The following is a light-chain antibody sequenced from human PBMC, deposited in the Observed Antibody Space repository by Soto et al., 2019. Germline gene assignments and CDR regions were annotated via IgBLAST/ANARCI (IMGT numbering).Light chain of an antibody. CDR1: QSLLHIDGKTY. CDR2: EVS. CDR3: VQSTQLPSIT. Sequence: DIVMTQTPLSLSVTPGQPASISCKSSQSLLHIDGKTYLYWYLQKLGQPPQLLISEVSNRFSGVPDRFSGSGSGTDFTLKISRVEAEDVGVYYCVQSTQLPSITFGQGTRLEIK. J-gene: IGKJ5*01. V-gene: IGKV2D-29*01.